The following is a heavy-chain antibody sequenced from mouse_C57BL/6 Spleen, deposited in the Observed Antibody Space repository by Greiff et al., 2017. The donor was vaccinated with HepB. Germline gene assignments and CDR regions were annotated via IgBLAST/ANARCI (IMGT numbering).Heavy chain of an antibody. J-gene: IGHJ2*01. CDR3: VSSYDYGWYFDY. Sequence: EAGGGLVQPKGSLKLSCAASGFSFNTYAMNWVRQAPGKGLEWVARIRSKSNNYATYYADSVKDRFTISRDDSESMLYLQMNNLKTEDTAMYYCVSSYDYGWYFDYWGQGTTLTVSS. D-gene: IGHD2-4*01. CDR1: GFSFNTYA. CDR2: IRSKSNNYAT. V-gene: IGHV10-1*01.